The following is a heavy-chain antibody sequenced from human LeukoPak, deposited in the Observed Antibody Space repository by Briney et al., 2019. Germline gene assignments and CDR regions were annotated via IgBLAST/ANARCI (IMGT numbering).Heavy chain of an antibody. CDR1: GGSISSGSHY. CDR2: IYTSGST. Sequence: SQTLSLTCTVSGGSISSGSHYWNWIRQPAGKGLEWIGRIYTSGSTHYNPSLKSRVTISVDTSKNQFSLKLSSVTAADTSVYYCAREFGYAVTSLDYWGQGTLVTVSS. V-gene: IGHV4-61*02. J-gene: IGHJ4*02. CDR3: AREFGYAVTSLDY. D-gene: IGHD4-17*01.